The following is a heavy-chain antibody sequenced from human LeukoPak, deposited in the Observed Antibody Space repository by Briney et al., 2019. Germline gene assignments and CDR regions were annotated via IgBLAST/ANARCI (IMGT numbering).Heavy chain of an antibody. CDR1: GYTFTRYD. V-gene: IGHV1-8*01. CDR2: MNPNSGNT. Sequence: ASVMVSCKASGYTFTRYDINWARQATGQGLEWMGWMNPNSGNTGYAQKFQGRVTMTRNTSISTAYMELSSLRSEDTAVYYCARDRDVTGTIYDWFDPWGQGTLVTVSS. J-gene: IGHJ5*02. D-gene: IGHD1-7*01. CDR3: ARDRDVTGTIYDWFDP.